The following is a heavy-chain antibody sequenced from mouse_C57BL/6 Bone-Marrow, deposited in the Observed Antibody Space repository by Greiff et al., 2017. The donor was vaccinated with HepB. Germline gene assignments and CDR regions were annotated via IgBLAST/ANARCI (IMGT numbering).Heavy chain of an antibody. V-gene: IGHV1-77*01. CDR2: IGPGSGST. CDR3: AKNYYSTPDFDY. CDR1: GYSFTDYY. Sequence: QVQLQQSGAELVKPGASVKISCKASGYSFTDYYINWVKQRPGQGLEWIGKIGPGSGSTYYNEQFKGKATLTADKSSHTAYMQLSSLTSEDSAVYFCAKNYYSTPDFDYWGQGTTLTVSS. J-gene: IGHJ2*01. D-gene: IGHD2-5*01.